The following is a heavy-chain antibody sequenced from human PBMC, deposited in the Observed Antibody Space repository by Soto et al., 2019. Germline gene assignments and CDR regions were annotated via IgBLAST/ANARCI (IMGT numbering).Heavy chain of an antibody. Sequence: QVQLVQSGAEVREPGASAKVPCKASGYTFTIYHMHWVRQAPGQGLEWMGWINPDSGGTKYAQKFQGGVTLTRDTSISTVYMELSRLRSDDTAVYYCAREIRSGYYKYWYFDLWGRGTLVTVSS. D-gene: IGHD3-3*01. V-gene: IGHV1-2*02. CDR2: INPDSGGT. CDR3: AREIRSGYYKYWYFDL. J-gene: IGHJ2*01. CDR1: GYTFTIYH.